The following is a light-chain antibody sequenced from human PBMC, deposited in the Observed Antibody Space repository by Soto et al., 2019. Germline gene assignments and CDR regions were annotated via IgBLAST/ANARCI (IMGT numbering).Light chain of an antibody. CDR2: GVS. CDR1: QSVRSDY. V-gene: IGKV3-20*01. Sequence: EIVLTQSPDTLSLSPGQRATLSCRASQSVRSDYFAWYQQKPGQAPRVIIFGVSTRATGVPDRFSGSGSGTDFTLTISRLEPEDSALYYCQQFGNSPLTFGGGTKVEIK. CDR3: QQFGNSPLT. J-gene: IGKJ4*01.